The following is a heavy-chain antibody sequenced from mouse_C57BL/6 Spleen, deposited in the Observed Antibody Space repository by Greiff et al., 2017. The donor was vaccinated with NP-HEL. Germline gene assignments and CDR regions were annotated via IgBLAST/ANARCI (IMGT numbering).Heavy chain of an antibody. CDR3: AREKYDYDGDAMDY. Sequence: VQLQQSGPELVKPGASVKISCKASGYAFSSSWMNWVKQRPGKGLEWIGGIYPGDGDTNYNGKFKGKATLTADKSSSTAYMQLSSLTSEDSAVYFCAREKYDYDGDAMDYWGQGTSVTVSS. CDR2: IYPGDGDT. CDR1: GYAFSSSW. V-gene: IGHV1-82*01. J-gene: IGHJ4*01. D-gene: IGHD2-4*01.